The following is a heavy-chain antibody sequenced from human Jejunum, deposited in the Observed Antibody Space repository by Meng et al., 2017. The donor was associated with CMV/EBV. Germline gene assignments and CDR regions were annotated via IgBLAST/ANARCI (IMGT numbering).Heavy chain of an antibody. CDR2: IIPILDFV. CDR1: TLNTHA. CDR3: ARVITTFGVPMHFDS. D-gene: IGHD3-3*01. J-gene: IGHJ4*02. V-gene: IGHV1-69*04. Sequence: TLNTHAIIWLRQAPGQGLQWVGNIIPILDFVAYSQIFQGRVTITADRVTKTAYMELRSLRSDDTAVYYCARVITTFGVPMHFDSWGQGTLVTVSS.